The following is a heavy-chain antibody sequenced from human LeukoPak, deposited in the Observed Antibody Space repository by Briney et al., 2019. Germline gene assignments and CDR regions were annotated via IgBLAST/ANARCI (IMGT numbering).Heavy chain of an antibody. CDR1: GLTFSSYK. CDR2: ISSSISYI. V-gene: IGHV3-21*01. D-gene: IGHD3-22*01. Sequence: KPGGCLRLCCAASGLTFSSYKMNWVRQAPGKGLEWVSSISSSISYIYYADSVKGRFTISRDNAKNSLYLQMNRLRAEDTAVYYCASPPYYDIETWGKGCTVTSSS. CDR3: ASPPYYDIET. J-gene: IGHJ6*04.